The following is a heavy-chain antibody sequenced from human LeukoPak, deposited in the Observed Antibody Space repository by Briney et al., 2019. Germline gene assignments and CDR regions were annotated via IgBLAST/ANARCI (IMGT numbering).Heavy chain of an antibody. V-gene: IGHV1-2*02. Sequence: ASVKVSCKASGYTFTGYYMHWVRQAPGQGLEWMGWINPNSGGTNYAQKFQGRVTMTRDTSISTAYMELSRLRSDDTAVYYCARVSLGGHDAFDIWGQGTMVTVSS. CDR3: ARVSLGGHDAFDI. CDR2: INPNSGGT. J-gene: IGHJ3*02. D-gene: IGHD2-15*01. CDR1: GYTFTGYY.